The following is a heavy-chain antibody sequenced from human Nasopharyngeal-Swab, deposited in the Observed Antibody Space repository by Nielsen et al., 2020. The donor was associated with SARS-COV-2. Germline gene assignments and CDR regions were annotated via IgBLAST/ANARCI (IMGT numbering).Heavy chain of an antibody. CDR1: GYSFTSYW. V-gene: IGHV5-51*01. CDR3: ASGRRAGATVLDY. CDR2: IYPGDSDT. Sequence: KVSCKGSGYSFTSYWIGWVRQMPGKGLEWMGIIYPGDSDTRYSPSFQGQVTISAAKSISTAYLQWSSLKASDTAMYYCASGRRAGATVLDYWGQGTLVTVSS. D-gene: IGHD1-26*01. J-gene: IGHJ4*02.